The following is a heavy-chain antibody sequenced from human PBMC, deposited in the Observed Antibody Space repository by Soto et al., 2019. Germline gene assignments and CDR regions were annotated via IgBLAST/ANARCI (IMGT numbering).Heavy chain of an antibody. Sequence: QVQLVESGGGVVQPGRSLRLSCAASGFTFSSYGMHWVRQAPGKGLEWVAVIWYDGSNKYYADSVKGRFTISRDNSKNTLYLQMNSLRAEDTAVYYCARAVGAAGHLFDYWCQGTLVTVSS. CDR3: ARAVGAAGHLFDY. CDR2: IWYDGSNK. D-gene: IGHD6-13*01. J-gene: IGHJ4*02. V-gene: IGHV3-33*01. CDR1: GFTFSSYG.